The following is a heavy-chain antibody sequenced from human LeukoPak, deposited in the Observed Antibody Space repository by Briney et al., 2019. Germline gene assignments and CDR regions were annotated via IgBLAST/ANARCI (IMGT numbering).Heavy chain of an antibody. J-gene: IGHJ4*02. V-gene: IGHV4-34*01. D-gene: IGHD3-10*01. CDR1: GGSFSGYY. CDR2: INHSGST. Sequence: TTSETLSLTCAVYGGSFSGYYWSWIRQPPGKGLEWIGEINHSGSTNYNPSLKSRVTISVDTSKNQFSLKLSSVTAADTAVYYCGKGRFGELLSLFFDYWGQGTLVTVSS. CDR3: GKGRFGELLSLFFDY.